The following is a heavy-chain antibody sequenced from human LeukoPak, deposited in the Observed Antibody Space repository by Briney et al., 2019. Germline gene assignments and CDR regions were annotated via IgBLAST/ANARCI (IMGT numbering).Heavy chain of an antibody. CDR1: GFTFSSYA. CDR3: AKARLGEAGASDY. D-gene: IGHD6-13*01. CDR2: ISSSGGST. Sequence: PGGSLRLSCAASGFTFSSYAMSWVRQSPGKGLEWVSTISSSGGSTYYADSVKGRFTISRDNSKNTLYLQMNSLRAEDTAVYYCAKARLGEAGASDYWGQGTLVTVSS. J-gene: IGHJ4*02. V-gene: IGHV3-23*01.